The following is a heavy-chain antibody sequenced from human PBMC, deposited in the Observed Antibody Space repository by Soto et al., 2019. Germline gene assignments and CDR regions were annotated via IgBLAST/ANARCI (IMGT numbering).Heavy chain of an antibody. CDR2: IFHSGNT. J-gene: IGHJ4*02. Sequence: PSETLSLTCAVSGGSISSSNWWTWVRQTPEKGLEWIGEIFHSGNTNYNPSLKSRVAISVDKSNSRFSLKLSSVTAADTAVYYCAGGPGSYSTSCYFDFWGQGTLVTVSS. D-gene: IGHD1-26*01. V-gene: IGHV4-4*02. CDR1: GGSISSSNW. CDR3: AGGPGSYSTSCYFDF.